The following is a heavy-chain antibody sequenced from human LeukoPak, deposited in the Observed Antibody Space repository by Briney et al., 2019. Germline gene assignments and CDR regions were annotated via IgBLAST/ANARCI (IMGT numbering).Heavy chain of an antibody. CDR2: TSSSSYT. V-gene: IGHV3-11*05. J-gene: IGHJ3*01. Sequence: GGSLRLSCAASGFTFSDYYMSWIRQAPGKGLEWVSYTSSSSYTYYADSVKGRFTISRDNYKNTLFLQMNSLRAEDTALYYCAKDSWNENGVYDPFDLWGQGTMVTVSS. CDR1: GFTFSDYY. D-gene: IGHD2-8*01. CDR3: AKDSWNENGVYDPFDL.